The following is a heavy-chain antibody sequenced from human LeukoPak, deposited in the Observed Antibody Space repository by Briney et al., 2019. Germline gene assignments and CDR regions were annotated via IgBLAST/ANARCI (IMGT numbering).Heavy chain of an antibody. D-gene: IGHD2-15*01. CDR3: ARLVGGLNKYYYYYMDV. V-gene: IGHV4-4*09. Sequence: SETLSLTCTVSGGSISSYYWSWIRQPPGKGLEWIGYIYTSGSTNYNPSLKSRVTISVDTSKNQFSLKLSSVTAADTAVYYCARLVGGLNKYYYYYMDVWGKGTTVTVSS. J-gene: IGHJ6*03. CDR2: IYTSGST. CDR1: GGSISSYY.